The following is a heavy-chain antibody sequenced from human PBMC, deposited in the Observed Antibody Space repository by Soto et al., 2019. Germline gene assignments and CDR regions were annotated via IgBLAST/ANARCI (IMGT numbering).Heavy chain of an antibody. Sequence: ASETLSLTCTVSGGSISSYYWSWIRQPPGKGLEWIGYIYYSGSTNYNPSLKSRVTISVDTSKNQFSLKLSSVTAADTAVYYCARARRKNRSHYGHWYFDLWGRGTLVTVS. CDR2: IYYSGST. D-gene: IGHD3-10*01. CDR1: GGSISSYY. V-gene: IGHV4-59*01. J-gene: IGHJ2*01. CDR3: ARARRKNRSHYGHWYFDL.